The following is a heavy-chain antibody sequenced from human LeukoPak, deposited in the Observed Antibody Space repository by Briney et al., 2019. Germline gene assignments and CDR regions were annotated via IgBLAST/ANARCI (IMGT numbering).Heavy chain of an antibody. CDR2: IYSGGST. V-gene: IGHV3-53*01. CDR1: GFTVGSSY. CDR3: ATDAGHWFDP. Sequence: GGSLRLSCAASGFTVGSSYMSWVRQAPGKGLEWVSIIYSGGSTYYADSVKGRFTISRDNSKNTLYLQMNSLRAEDTAVYYCATDAGHWFDPWGQGTLVTVSS. J-gene: IGHJ5*02.